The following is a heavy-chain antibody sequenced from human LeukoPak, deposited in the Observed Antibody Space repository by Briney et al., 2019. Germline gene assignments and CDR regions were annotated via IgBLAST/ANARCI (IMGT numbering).Heavy chain of an antibody. CDR1: GGSISSGSYY. Sequence: SETLSLTCTVSGGSISSGSYYWSWIRQPPGKGLEWIGSIYYSGSTYYNPSLKSRVTISVDTSKNQFSLKLSSVTAADTAVYYCARLPGGIFGVVIYYFDYWGQGTLVTVSS. CDR3: ARLPGGIFGVVIYYFDY. J-gene: IGHJ4*02. CDR2: IYYSGST. D-gene: IGHD3-3*01. V-gene: IGHV4-39*01.